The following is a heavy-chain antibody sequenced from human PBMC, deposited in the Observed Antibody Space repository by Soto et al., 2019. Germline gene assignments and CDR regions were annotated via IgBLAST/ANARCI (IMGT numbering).Heavy chain of an antibody. CDR1: GGTFSRYT. CDR2: IIPIVDIP. D-gene: IGHD2-15*01. J-gene: IGHJ6*02. V-gene: IGHV1-69*02. CDR3: ASHFTGVLVLGTSPPGGDNYGWDV. Sequence: QVQLVQSGAEVKKPGSSVKVSCKASGGTFSRYTFTWVRQAPGQGLEWMGRIIPIVDIPHYAQNLQGRVTITADKSTSTAYTELSSLTSDDTAVYYCASHFTGVLVLGTSPPGGDNYGWDVWGQGTTVSVS.